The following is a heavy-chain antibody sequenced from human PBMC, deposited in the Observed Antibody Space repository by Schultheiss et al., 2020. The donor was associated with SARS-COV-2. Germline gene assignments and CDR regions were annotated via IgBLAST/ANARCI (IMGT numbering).Heavy chain of an antibody. D-gene: IGHD2-21*02. CDR2: ISGSGGST. J-gene: IGHJ6*02. V-gene: IGHV3-23*01. CDR3: AKEGDPFYYYGMDV. Sequence: GGSLRLSCAASRITFSNYAMSWVRQAPGKGLEWVSAISGSGGSTYYADSVKGRFTISRDNSKNTLYLQMNSLRAEDTAVYYCAKEGDPFYYYGMDVWGQGTTVTVSS. CDR1: RITFSNYA.